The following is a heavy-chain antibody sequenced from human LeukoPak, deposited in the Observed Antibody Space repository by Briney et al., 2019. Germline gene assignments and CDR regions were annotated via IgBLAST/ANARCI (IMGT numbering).Heavy chain of an antibody. D-gene: IGHD2-2*01. CDR2: IIPIFGTA. CDR1: GGTFSSYA. CDR3: ARGYCSSTSCYSYYYYGMDV. V-gene: IGHV1-69*06. J-gene: IGHJ6*04. Sequence: APVKVSCKASGGTFSSYAISWVRQAPGQGLEWMGGIIPIFGTANYAQKFQGRVTITADKSTSTAYMELSSLRSEDTAVYYCARGYCSSTSCYSYYYYGMDVWGKGTTVTVSS.